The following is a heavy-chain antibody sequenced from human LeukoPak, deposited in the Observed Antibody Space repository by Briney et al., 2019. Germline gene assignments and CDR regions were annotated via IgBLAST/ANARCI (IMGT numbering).Heavy chain of an antibody. Sequence: SETLSLTCTVSGGSISSYYWSWVRQPPGKGLEWIGYIYYSGSTNYNPSLNSRVTISVDTSKNQFSLKLSPVTAADTAVYYCPRTPNYYDSSGYPTHYFDYWGQGTLVTVSS. V-gene: IGHV4-59*01. D-gene: IGHD3-22*01. CDR3: PRTPNYYDSSGYPTHYFDY. J-gene: IGHJ4*02. CDR1: GGSISSYY. CDR2: IYYSGST.